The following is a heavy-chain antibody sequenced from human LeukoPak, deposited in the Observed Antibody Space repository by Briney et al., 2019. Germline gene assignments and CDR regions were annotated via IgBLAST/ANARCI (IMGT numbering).Heavy chain of an antibody. Sequence: GGSLRLSCAASGFTFDDYAMPWVRQAPGKGLEWVSGISWNSGSIGYADSVKGRFTISRDNAKNSLYLQMNSLRAEDTAVYYCARALGGYYYGMDVWGQGTTVTVSS. CDR3: ARALGGYYYGMDV. V-gene: IGHV3-9*01. CDR2: ISWNSGSI. J-gene: IGHJ6*02. CDR1: GFTFDDYA.